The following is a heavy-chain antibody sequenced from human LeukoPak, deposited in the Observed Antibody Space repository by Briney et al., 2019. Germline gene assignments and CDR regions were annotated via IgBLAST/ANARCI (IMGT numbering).Heavy chain of an antibody. CDR3: AKEVYCSGGSCYSLYYYYMDV. D-gene: IGHD2-15*01. J-gene: IGHJ6*03. Sequence: GGSLRLSCVASGFTFSDYYMTWIRQAPGKGLEWVSYISSSGSDIFYADSVKGRLTISRDNAKKTLYLQMNSLRAEDTAVYYCAKEVYCSGGSCYSLYYYYMDVRGKGTTVTVSS. V-gene: IGHV3-11*01. CDR1: GFTFSDYY. CDR2: ISSSGSDI.